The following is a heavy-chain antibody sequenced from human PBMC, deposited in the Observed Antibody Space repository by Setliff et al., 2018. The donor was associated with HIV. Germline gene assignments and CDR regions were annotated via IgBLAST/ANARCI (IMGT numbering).Heavy chain of an antibody. D-gene: IGHD5-12*01. CDR1: GFSFTDVW. V-gene: IGHV3-15*01. J-gene: IGHJ5*02. CDR3: TTEDPWLRFGH. CDR2: IKSKTDGGTT. Sequence: GGSLRLSCAASGFSFTDVWMNWVRQAPGKGLECVGRIKSKTDGGTTDYAAPVKGRFTISRDDSKSTLYLQMNSLKTEDTAVYYCTTEDPWLRFGHWGQGTLVTVSS.